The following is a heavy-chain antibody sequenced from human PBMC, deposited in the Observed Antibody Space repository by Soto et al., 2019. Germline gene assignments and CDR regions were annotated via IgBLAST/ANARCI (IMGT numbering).Heavy chain of an antibody. V-gene: IGHV4-31*03. J-gene: IGHJ5*02. CDR2: IYYSGST. CDR3: ARDSHFWSGSWFDP. D-gene: IGHD3-3*02. Sequence: SGTLSLTCTVSGGSISSGGYYWSWIRQHPGKGLEWIGYIYYSGSTYYNPSLKSRVTISVDTSKNQFPLKLSSVTAADTAVYYCARDSHFWSGSWFDPWGQGTLVTVSS. CDR1: GGSISSGGYY.